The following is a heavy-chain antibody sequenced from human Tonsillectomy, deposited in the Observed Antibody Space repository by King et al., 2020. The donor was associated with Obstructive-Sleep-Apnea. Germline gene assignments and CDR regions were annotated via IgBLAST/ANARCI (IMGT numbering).Heavy chain of an antibody. CDR1: GYTFTNYD. J-gene: IGHJ4*02. CDR3: ARGMVTLHCSGGSCYHFDY. D-gene: IGHD2-15*01. CDR2: MNPNSGNP. Sequence: VQLVESGAEVKKPGASVKVSCKASGYTFTNYDINWVRHATGQRLEGMGWMNPNSGNPGYSQKFQGRVTMTRNTSISTAYMGLSSLRSEDTAVHYCARGMVTLHCSGGSCYHFDYWGQGTLVTVSS. V-gene: IGHV1-8*01.